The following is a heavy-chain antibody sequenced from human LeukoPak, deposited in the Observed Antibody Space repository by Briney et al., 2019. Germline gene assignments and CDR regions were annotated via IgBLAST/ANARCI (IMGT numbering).Heavy chain of an antibody. CDR2: MNPNSGNT. V-gene: IGHV1-8*01. Sequence: ASVKVSCKASGYTFTSYDINWVRQATGQGLEWMGWMNPNSGNTGYAQKFQGRVTMTGNTSISTAYMELSSLRSEDTAVYYCARKYYDFWSGYYSGYYGMDVWGQGTTVTVSS. J-gene: IGHJ6*02. CDR1: GYTFTSYD. D-gene: IGHD3-3*01. CDR3: ARKYYDFWSGYYSGYYGMDV.